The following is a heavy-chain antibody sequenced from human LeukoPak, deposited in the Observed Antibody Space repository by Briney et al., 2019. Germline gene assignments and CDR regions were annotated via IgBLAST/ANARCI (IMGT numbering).Heavy chain of an antibody. CDR3: AKEPYYYDSSGYSYFDY. J-gene: IGHJ4*02. CDR1: GFTFSSYA. V-gene: IGHV3-23*01. D-gene: IGHD3-22*01. CDR2: ISGSGGST. Sequence: GGSLRLSCAASGFTFSSYAMSWVRQAPGKGLEWVSAISGSGGSTYYADSVKGRFTISRDNSKNTLYLQMNRLRAEDTAVYYCAKEPYYYDSSGYSYFDYWGQGTLVTVSS.